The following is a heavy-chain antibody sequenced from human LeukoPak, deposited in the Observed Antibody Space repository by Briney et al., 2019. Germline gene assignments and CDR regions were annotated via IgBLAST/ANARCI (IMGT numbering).Heavy chain of an antibody. V-gene: IGHV1-69*06. Sequence: ASAKVSCKASGGTFSSYAISWVRQAPGQGLEWMGGIIPIFGTANYAQKFQGRVTITADKSTSTAYMELSSLRSEDTAVYYCAREGGFLGELSFLDYWGQGTLVTVSS. CDR1: GGTFSSYA. D-gene: IGHD3-16*02. CDR2: IIPIFGTA. J-gene: IGHJ4*02. CDR3: AREGGFLGELSFLDY.